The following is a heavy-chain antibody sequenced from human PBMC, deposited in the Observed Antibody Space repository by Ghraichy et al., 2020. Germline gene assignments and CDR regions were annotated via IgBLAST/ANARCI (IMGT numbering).Heavy chain of an antibody. CDR2: ISSSSSYT. J-gene: IGHJ4*02. CDR3: ARGGSTWGIDY. V-gene: IGHV3-11*06. D-gene: IGHD3-16*01. Sequence: GGSLRLSCAASGFTFSDYYMSWIRQAPGKGLEWVSYISSSSSYTNYADSVKGRFTISRDNAKNSLYLQMNSLRAEDTAVYYCARGGSTWGIDYWGQGTLVTVSS. CDR1: GFTFSDYY.